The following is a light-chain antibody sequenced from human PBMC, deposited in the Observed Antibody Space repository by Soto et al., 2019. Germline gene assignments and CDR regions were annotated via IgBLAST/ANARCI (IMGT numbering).Light chain of an antibody. CDR2: GAS. V-gene: IGKV3-15*01. CDR1: QSVSSN. J-gene: IGKJ1*01. CDR3: QQYNNWPPET. Sequence: IVMTQSPATLSVSPGERATLSCRASQSVSSNFAWYQQKPGQAPRLLIYGASTRATGIPARFSGSGSGTEFTLTISSLQSEDFSVYYGQQYNNWPPETCGQGTKVEIK.